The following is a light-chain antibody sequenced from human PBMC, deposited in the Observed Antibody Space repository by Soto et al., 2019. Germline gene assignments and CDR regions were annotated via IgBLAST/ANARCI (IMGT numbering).Light chain of an antibody. CDR2: DAS. Sequence: EIELTQSPATLSLSPGERATLSCRASQSVSSNLAWYQQKPGQAPRLLIYDASNRATGIPARFSGSGSGTDFILTISSLEPEDFAVYYCQQRGNWPRTFGQGTKVEIK. CDR1: QSVSSN. CDR3: QQRGNWPRT. J-gene: IGKJ1*01. V-gene: IGKV3-11*01.